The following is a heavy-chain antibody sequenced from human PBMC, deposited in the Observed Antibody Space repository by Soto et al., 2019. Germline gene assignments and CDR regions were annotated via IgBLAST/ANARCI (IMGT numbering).Heavy chain of an antibody. J-gene: IGHJ6*02. D-gene: IGHD3-3*01. Sequence: EVQLLESGGGLVQPGGSLRLSCAASGFTFSSYAMSWVRQAPGKGLEWVSAISGSGGSTYYADSVKGRFTISRDNSKNSLYLQMNSLRAEDTDVYYCAKCAGRNTNYYYGMDVWGQGTTVTVSS. V-gene: IGHV3-23*01. CDR2: ISGSGGST. CDR3: AKCAGRNTNYYYGMDV. CDR1: GFTFSSYA.